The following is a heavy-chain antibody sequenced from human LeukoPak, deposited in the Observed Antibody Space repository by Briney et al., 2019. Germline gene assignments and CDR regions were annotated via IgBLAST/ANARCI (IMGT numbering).Heavy chain of an antibody. CDR2: LYWNDDR. CDR1: GFSLTTYGMS. V-gene: IGHV2-5*01. D-gene: IGHD3-16*01. J-gene: IGHJ4*02. CDR3: AHGGPPFDY. Sequence: SGPTLVNPTQTLTLTCTFSGFSLTTYGMSVGWIRQPPGKALEWLALLYWNDDRTYSPSLKTRLTITKDTSKKQVVLTMTNMDPVDTATYYCAHGGPPFDYWGQGTLVIVSS.